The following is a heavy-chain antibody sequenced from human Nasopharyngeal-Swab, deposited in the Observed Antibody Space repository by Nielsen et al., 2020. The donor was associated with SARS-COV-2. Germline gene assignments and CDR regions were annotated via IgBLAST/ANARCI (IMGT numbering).Heavy chain of an antibody. Sequence: SCAASGFTFRDSSMNWVRQAPGKGLEWVSSIGRYGTDIFHADSVKGRFSVFRDAANKSIYLQMRSLRAEDTAVYYCARGTVFGVANGMDVWGQGTTVTVSS. CDR1: GFTFRDSS. CDR3: ARGTVFGVANGMDV. D-gene: IGHD3-3*01. J-gene: IGHJ6*02. CDR2: IGRYGTDI. V-gene: IGHV3-21*01.